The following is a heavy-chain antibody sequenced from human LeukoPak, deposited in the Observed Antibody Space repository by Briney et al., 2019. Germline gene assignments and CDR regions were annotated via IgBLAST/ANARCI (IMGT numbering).Heavy chain of an antibody. J-gene: IGHJ6*02. D-gene: IGHD3-10*01. CDR1: GFTFSNAW. V-gene: IGHV3-15*01. CDR3: TTGTMVRGVLF. Sequence: GGSLRLSCAASGFTFSNAWMSWVRQAPGKGLEWVGRIKSKTDGGTTDYAAPVKGRFTIPRDDSKNTLYLQMNSLKTEDTAVYYCTTGTMVRGVLFWGQGTTVTVSS. CDR2: IKSKTDGGTT.